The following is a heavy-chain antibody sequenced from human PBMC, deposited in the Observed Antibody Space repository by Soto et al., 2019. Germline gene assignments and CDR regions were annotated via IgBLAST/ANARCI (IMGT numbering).Heavy chain of an antibody. J-gene: IGHJ2*01. CDR2: INHSGST. D-gene: IGHD2-2*01. Sequence: QVQLQQWGAGLLKPSETLSLTCAVYGGSFSGYYWRWIRQPPGKGLEWIGEINHSGSTNYNPSLKSRVTISVDTSKNQFSLKLSSVTAADTAVYYCARVPERRYCSSTSCPYWYFDLWGRGTLVTVSS. CDR1: GGSFSGYY. V-gene: IGHV4-34*01. CDR3: ARVPERRYCSSTSCPYWYFDL.